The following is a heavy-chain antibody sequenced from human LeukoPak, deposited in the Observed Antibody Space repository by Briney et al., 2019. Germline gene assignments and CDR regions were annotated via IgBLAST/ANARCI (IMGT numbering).Heavy chain of an antibody. CDR3: AKDGDTVSGTYYFDRDV. CDR1: GFTFSTYG. Sequence: PGGSLRLSCAASGFTFSTYGMHWVRQAPGKGLEWVAFIRYDAINKYYADSVKGRFTISRDNSRNTLYLQMNSLRAEDTALYYCAKDGDTVSGTYYFDRDVWGKGTTVTISS. J-gene: IGHJ6*03. CDR2: IRYDAINK. D-gene: IGHD1-26*01. V-gene: IGHV3-30*02.